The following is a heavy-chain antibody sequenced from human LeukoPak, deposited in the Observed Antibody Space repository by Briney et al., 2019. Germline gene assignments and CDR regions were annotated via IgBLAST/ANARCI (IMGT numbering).Heavy chain of an antibody. Sequence: GGSLRLSCTAPGLTLSNYWIRWVRQAPGKGLEWVDNIKEDGSETYYVDSVKGRFTISRDNAKNSLYLQMNSLRAEDTAVYYCAREIHSSGWYVDYWGQGTLVTVSS. V-gene: IGHV3-7*01. CDR3: AREIHSSGWYVDY. CDR1: GLTLSNYW. D-gene: IGHD6-19*01. CDR2: IKEDGSET. J-gene: IGHJ4*02.